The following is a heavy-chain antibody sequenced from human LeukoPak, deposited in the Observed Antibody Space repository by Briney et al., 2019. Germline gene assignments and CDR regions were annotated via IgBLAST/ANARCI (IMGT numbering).Heavy chain of an antibody. J-gene: IGHJ4*02. V-gene: IGHV1-2*06. CDR3: ARDLSSTSNWEFDY. D-gene: IGHD1-26*01. Sequence: ASVKVSCKASGYTFTGYYIHWVRQAPGQGLEWMGRINPNSGGTNDAQEFQGRVTMTRDTSISTAYMGLSSLTSDDTAVYYCARDLSSTSNWEFDYWGQGTLVTVSS. CDR1: GYTFTGYY. CDR2: INPNSGGT.